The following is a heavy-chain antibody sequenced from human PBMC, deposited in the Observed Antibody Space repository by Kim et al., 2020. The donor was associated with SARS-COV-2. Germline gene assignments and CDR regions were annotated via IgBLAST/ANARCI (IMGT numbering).Heavy chain of an antibody. CDR3: ARDHDSSSGYYGMDV. Sequence: DSVKGRFTISRDNSKNTLYLQMNSLRAEDTAVYYCARDHDSSSGYYGMDVWGQGTTVTVSS. D-gene: IGHD6-6*01. V-gene: IGHV3-53*01. J-gene: IGHJ6*02.